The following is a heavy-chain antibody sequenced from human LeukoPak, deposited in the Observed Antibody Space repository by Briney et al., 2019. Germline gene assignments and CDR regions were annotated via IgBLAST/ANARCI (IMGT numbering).Heavy chain of an antibody. CDR1: GFPFSNAR. V-gene: IGHV3-15*01. Sequence: PGGSLRLSCAASGFPFSNARTSWVRQAPGKGLEWVARIKTRNEGGTSEYAAPVKGRFTISRDDSKNTVHLQMNSLKTEDTGVYYCTKPDLLWVGEDVWGPGTTVTVSS. CDR2: IKTRNEGGTS. CDR3: TKPDLLWVGEDV. D-gene: IGHD2/OR15-2a*01. J-gene: IGHJ6*02.